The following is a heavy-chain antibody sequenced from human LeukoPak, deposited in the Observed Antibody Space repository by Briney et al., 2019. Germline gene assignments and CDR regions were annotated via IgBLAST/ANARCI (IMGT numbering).Heavy chain of an antibody. CDR3: ARASWDYGDYSYYYYKDV. V-gene: IGHV3-7*01. CDR1: GFTFSSYW. CDR2: IKADGSEK. J-gene: IGHJ6*03. Sequence: PGGSLRLSCAASGFTFSSYWMSWVRQAPGKGMEWVANIKADGSEKYYVHSVMGRFTISRDNAKNSLYLQINSLRAEDTAVYYCARASWDYGDYSYYYYKDVWGKGTTVTVSS. D-gene: IGHD4-17*01.